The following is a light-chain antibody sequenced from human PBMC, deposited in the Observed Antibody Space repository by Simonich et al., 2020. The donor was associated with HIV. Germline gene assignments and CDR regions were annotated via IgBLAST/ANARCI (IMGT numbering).Light chain of an antibody. CDR3: QQYYGTPLS. Sequence: DIVMTQSPDSLAVSLGERATLNCNSSQSVLYSSNNNNYLAWYQQKPGQPPKLLIYWASTRESGVPDRFSGSGSGTDFTLTISSLQAEDVAVYYCQQYYGTPLSFGGGTKVEVK. V-gene: IGKV4-1*01. CDR2: WAS. J-gene: IGKJ4*01. CDR1: QSVLYSSNNNNY.